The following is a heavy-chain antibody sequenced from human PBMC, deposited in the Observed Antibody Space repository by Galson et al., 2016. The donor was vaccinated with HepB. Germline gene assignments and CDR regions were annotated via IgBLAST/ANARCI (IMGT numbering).Heavy chain of an antibody. CDR3: ARPPEGDRRYFDL. Sequence: SLRLSCAASGFTFSNYAMHWVRQAPGKGLEWVAVISYDGSTTYYADSVKGRFTISRENAKNSLYLQMNSLRAEDTAVYYCARPPEGDRRYFDLWGRGTLVTVSS. J-gene: IGHJ2*01. CDR2: ISYDGSTT. V-gene: IGHV3-30-3*01. D-gene: IGHD3-16*01. CDR1: GFTFSNYA.